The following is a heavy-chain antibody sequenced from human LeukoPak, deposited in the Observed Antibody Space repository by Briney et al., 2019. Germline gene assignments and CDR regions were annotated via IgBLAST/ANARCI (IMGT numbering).Heavy chain of an antibody. Sequence: PGGSLRLSCAASGFTFSSYGMHWVRQAPGKGLEWVAVIWYDGSNKYYADSVKGRFTISRDNSKNTLYLQMNSLSADDTAVYYCAKKDGATTSFDYWGQGTLVTVSS. CDR3: AKKDGATTSFDY. D-gene: IGHD5-12*01. CDR2: IWYDGSNK. J-gene: IGHJ4*02. CDR1: GFTFSSYG. V-gene: IGHV3-33*06.